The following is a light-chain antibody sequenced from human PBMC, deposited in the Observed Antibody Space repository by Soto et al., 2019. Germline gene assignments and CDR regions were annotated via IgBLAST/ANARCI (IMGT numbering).Light chain of an antibody. V-gene: IGKV3-20*01. Sequence: EIVLTQSPGTLSLSPGERATLSCRASQSVSSSYLAWYQQKPGQAPRLLIYGASSRATGIPDRFSGSGSGTDLTLTISRLENEDFEVYYCQQYGSSQTFGQGTKVDIK. CDR2: GAS. CDR1: QSVSSSY. J-gene: IGKJ1*01. CDR3: QQYGSSQT.